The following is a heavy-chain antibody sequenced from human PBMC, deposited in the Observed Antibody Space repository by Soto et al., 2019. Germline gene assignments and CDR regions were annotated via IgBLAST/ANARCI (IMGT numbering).Heavy chain of an antibody. CDR2: ISNNGDTA. CDR1: GFTFSSYA. CDR3: AKSRVFIGAIVTLLDS. V-gene: IGHV3-23*01. D-gene: IGHD3-16*02. Sequence: EVQLLESGGGLVQPGGSLTLSCATSGFTFSSYAMVWVRQAAEKGLEWVESISNNGDTAYYEDSVKGRFTISRGNSENTLYLQMNGLRADDTALYFCAKSRVFIGAIVTLLDSWGQGTQVTVSS. J-gene: IGHJ4*02.